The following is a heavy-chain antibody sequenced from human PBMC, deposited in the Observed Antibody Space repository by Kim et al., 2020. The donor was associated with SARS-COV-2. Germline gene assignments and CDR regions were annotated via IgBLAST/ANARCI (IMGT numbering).Heavy chain of an antibody. D-gene: IGHD6-19*01. CDR1: GYTLTEFS. J-gene: IGHJ6*02. V-gene: IGHV1-24*01. CDR3: ATALAVAGTTIYYYYGMDV. Sequence: ASVKVSCKFSGYTLTEFSMHWVRQAPGKGLEWMGCIDPEDGEPIYAQNFTGRVLMTADTSTDTAYMELSSLRSEDTAVYYCATALAVAGTTIYYYYGMDVWGQGTTVTVSS. CDR2: IDPEDGEP.